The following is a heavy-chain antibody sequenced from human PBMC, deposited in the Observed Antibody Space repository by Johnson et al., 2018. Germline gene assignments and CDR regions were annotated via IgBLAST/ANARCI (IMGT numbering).Heavy chain of an antibody. CDR1: GFTFSSYG. D-gene: IGHD4-23*01. CDR2: IWYDGSNK. V-gene: IGHV3-33*01. CDR3: ASEFGLVGVTYYFFGVDV. J-gene: IGHJ6*02. Sequence: QVQLVESGGGVVQPGRSLRLSCAASGFTFSSYGMHWVRQAPGKGLEWVAGIWYDGSNKYYADSVKGRCTTYRDNSRNTLYLQMNSLRAEDTVVYYWASEFGLVGVTYYFFGVDVWGQGPTVTVSS.